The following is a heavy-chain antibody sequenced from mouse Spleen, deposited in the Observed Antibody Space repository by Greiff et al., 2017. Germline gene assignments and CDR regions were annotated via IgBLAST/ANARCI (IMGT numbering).Heavy chain of an antibody. CDR2: IDPANGNT. D-gene: IGHD2-1*01. V-gene: IGHV14-3*01. CDR3: ARSDGKDYAMDY. Sequence: VQLQQSVAELVRPGASVKLSCTASGFNIHNPYMHWVKQRPDQGLEWIGRIDPANGNTKYAPKFQGKATITADTSSNTTYRQLSSLTSEDTAIYYCARSDGKDYAMDYWGQGTSVTVSS. J-gene: IGHJ4*01. CDR1: GFNIHNPY.